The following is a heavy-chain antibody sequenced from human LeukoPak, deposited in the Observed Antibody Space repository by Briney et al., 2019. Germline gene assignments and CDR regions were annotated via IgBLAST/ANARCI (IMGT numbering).Heavy chain of an antibody. J-gene: IGHJ5*02. Sequence: GESLKISCKGSGYSFTIYWIGWVRQMPGKGLEWMGIIYPGDSDTRYSPSFQGQVTISADKSISTAYLQWSSLKASDTAMYYCARLGGPYYYDSSGYYADYANPFDPWGQGTLVTVSS. V-gene: IGHV5-51*01. CDR1: GYSFTIYW. CDR3: ARLGGPYYYDSSGYYADYANPFDP. CDR2: IYPGDSDT. D-gene: IGHD3-22*01.